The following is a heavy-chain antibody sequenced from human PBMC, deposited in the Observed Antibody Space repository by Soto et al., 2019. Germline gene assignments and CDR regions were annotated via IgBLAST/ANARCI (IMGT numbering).Heavy chain of an antibody. J-gene: IGHJ5*02. Sequence: GGSLRLSCAASGFTFISYGMTWVRQAPGKGLEWVSGITTTSRNTYYAESVKGRFTISRDNSKNVVYLQMNSLRAEDTAVYYCARGAAAAVTDWFDAWGQGTLVTVSS. CDR2: ITTTSRNT. CDR3: ARGAAAAVTDWFDA. D-gene: IGHD6-13*01. V-gene: IGHV3-23*01. CDR1: GFTFISYG.